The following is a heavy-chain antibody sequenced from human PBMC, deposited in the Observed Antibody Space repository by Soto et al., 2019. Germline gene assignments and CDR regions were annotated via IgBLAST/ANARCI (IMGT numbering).Heavy chain of an antibody. J-gene: IGHJ5*01. CDR2: IHPSGGGS. D-gene: IGHD2-21*02. CDR3: ARGGHIVVVTDRFDS. CDR1: GYPFNTYY. Sequence: ASVKVSCKSSGYPFNTYYLHWVRQAPGQGLEWMGMIHPSGGGSTYAQKFLGRVTMTMDSSTSTVFMELTSLRSADTAVYYCARGGHIVVVTDRFDSWGQETLVTFS. V-gene: IGHV1-46*02.